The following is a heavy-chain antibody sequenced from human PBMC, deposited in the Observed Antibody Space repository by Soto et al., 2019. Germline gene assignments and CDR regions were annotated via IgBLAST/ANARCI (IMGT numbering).Heavy chain of an antibody. V-gene: IGHV3-21*01. CDR3: ERDVRGVYGGNSAYYSYGMDV. CDR2: ISSSSSYI. J-gene: IGHJ6*02. CDR1: GVTFSSYS. Sequence: EVQLVESGGGLVKPGGSLRLSCAASGVTFSSYSMNWVRQAPGKGLEWVSSISSSSSYIYYADSVKGRFTISRDNANNSPSLQTNSLRAEDTAVYYCERDVRGVYGGNSAYYSYGMDVWGQGTTVTVSS. D-gene: IGHD4-17*01.